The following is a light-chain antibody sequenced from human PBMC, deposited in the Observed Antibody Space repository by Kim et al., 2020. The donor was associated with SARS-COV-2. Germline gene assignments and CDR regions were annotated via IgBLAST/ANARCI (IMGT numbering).Light chain of an antibody. CDR1: QSISGNY. Sequence: EIELTQSPGTLSLSPGERATLSCRASQSISGNYLVWYQQKPGQAPRLLIYAASIRASGIPDRFSGSGSGTDFTLTISRLEPEDSAVYYCQQYAYSPWTFGQGTKVDIK. V-gene: IGKV3-20*01. CDR2: AAS. CDR3: QQYAYSPWT. J-gene: IGKJ1*01.